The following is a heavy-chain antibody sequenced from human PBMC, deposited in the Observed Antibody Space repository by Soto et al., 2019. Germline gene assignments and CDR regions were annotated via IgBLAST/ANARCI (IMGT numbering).Heavy chain of an antibody. CDR1: GFTFRRNN. CDR3: ATQPTTTVTQFDY. D-gene: IGHD4-17*01. Sequence: GGSLRLSCAASGFTFRRNNMNWVRQAPGKGLEWVASISSSGDYLYYADSVKGRFIISRDNFQNSLFLQMNNLRADDTAVYYCATQPTTTVTQFDYWGQGTLVTVSS. J-gene: IGHJ4*02. V-gene: IGHV3-21*01. CDR2: ISSSGDYL.